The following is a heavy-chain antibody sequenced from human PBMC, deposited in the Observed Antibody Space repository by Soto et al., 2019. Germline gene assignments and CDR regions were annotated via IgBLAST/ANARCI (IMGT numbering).Heavy chain of an antibody. V-gene: IGHV3-9*01. D-gene: IGHD1-7*01. CDR3: AKDIKGTGTYYYYMDV. Sequence: TGGSLRLSCAASGFTFDDYAMHWVRQAPGKGLEWVSGISWNSGSIGYADSVKGRFTISRDNAKNSLYLQMNSLRAEDTALYYCAKDIKGTGTYYYYMDVWGKGTTVTVSS. CDR1: GFTFDDYA. J-gene: IGHJ6*03. CDR2: ISWNSGSI.